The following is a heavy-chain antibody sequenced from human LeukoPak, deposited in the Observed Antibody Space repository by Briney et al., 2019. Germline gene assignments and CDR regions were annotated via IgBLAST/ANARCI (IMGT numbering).Heavy chain of an antibody. J-gene: IGHJ4*02. D-gene: IGHD6-13*01. Sequence: PGGSLRLSCAASGFTVSSNYMSWVRQAPGKGLEWVSVIYSGGSTYYADSVKGRFTISRDNSKNTLYLQMNSLRAEDTAVYYCARIGSIAAAGIPFDYWGQGTLVAVSS. CDR2: IYSGGST. CDR3: ARIGSIAAAGIPFDY. CDR1: GFTVSSNY. V-gene: IGHV3-53*01.